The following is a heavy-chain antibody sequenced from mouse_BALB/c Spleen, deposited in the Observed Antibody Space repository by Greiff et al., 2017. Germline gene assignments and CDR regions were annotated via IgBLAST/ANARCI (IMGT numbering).Heavy chain of an antibody. J-gene: IGHJ4*01. D-gene: IGHD4-1*01. CDR2: IWSGGST. CDR1: GFSLTSYG. CDR3: ARTLGDYAMDY. V-gene: IGHV2-2*02. Sequence: QVQLKQSGPGLVQPSQSLSITCTASGFSLTSYGVHWVRQSPGKGLEWLGVIWSGGSTDYNAAFISRLSISKDNSKSQVFFKMSSLQANDTAIYYCARTLGDYAMDYWGQGTSVTVSS.